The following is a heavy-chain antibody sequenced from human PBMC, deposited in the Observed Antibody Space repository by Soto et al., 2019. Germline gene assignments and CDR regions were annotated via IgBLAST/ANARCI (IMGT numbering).Heavy chain of an antibody. CDR1: GFTFSSYG. CDR3: AKALPIAAAGTEDDAFDI. J-gene: IGHJ3*02. Sequence: GGSLRLSCAASGFTFSSYGMHWVRQAPGKGLEWVAVISYDGSNKYYADSVKGRFTISRDNSKNTLYLQMNSLRAEDTAVYYCAKALPIAAAGTEDDAFDIWGQGTMVTVSS. V-gene: IGHV3-30*18. CDR2: ISYDGSNK. D-gene: IGHD6-13*01.